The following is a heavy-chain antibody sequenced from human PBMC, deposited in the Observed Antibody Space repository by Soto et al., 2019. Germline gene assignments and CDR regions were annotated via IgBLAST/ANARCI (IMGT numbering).Heavy chain of an antibody. D-gene: IGHD3-10*01. CDR1: GFTFSNYI. Sequence: PGGSLRLSCAASGFTFSNYIMHLVSKAPGKGLEWVAIILHDGNNKYYADSVKGRFTISRDNSKNTLYLQMNSLRTEDTAIYYCARDDEGGSYCDLGYWGQGTLVTVSS. CDR2: ILHDGNNK. V-gene: IGHV3-30-3*01. CDR3: ARDDEGGSYCDLGY. J-gene: IGHJ4*02.